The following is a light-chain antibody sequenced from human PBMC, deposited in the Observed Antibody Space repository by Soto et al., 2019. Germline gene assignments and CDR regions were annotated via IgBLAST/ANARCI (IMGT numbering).Light chain of an antibody. CDR3: SSYTTSSTWL. V-gene: IGLV2-14*01. J-gene: IGLJ3*02. CDR1: SSDVGGYNY. Sequence: QSVLTQPASVSGSAGQSITIACTGTSSDVGGYNYVSWYQHHPPKAPKLMIYAVSNRPSGVSNRFSGSKSGNTASLTISGLQAEDEADYYCSSYTTSSTWLFGGGTKVTVL. CDR2: AVS.